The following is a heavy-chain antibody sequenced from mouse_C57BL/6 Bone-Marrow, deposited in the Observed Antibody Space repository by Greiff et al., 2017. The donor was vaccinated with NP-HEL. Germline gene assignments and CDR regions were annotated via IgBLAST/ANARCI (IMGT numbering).Heavy chain of an antibody. CDR3: AIYDYDSYY. CDR1: GYTFTSYW. V-gene: IGHV1-64*01. CDR2: FPPNSGST. D-gene: IGHD2-4*01. J-gene: IGHJ2*01. Sequence: QVQLQQPGSSLFKPGASVQLSCKASGYTFTSYWMHWVKQRPGQGLCGLGMFPPNSGSTNHNDKFKSKATLTVDKSSSTAYMQLSSLTSEDSAVYYCAIYDYDSYYWGKGTTLTVSS.